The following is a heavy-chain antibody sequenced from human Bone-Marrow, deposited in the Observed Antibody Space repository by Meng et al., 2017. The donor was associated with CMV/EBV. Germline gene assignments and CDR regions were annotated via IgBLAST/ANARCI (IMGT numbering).Heavy chain of an antibody. D-gene: IGHD5-12*01. V-gene: IGHV3-15*01. CDR1: GFTFSNAW. CDR2: IKSKTDGGTT. J-gene: IGHJ4*02. Sequence: GESLKISCAASGFTFSNAWMSWVRQAPGKGLEWVGRIKSKTDGGTTDYAAPVKGRFTISRDDSKNTLYLQMNSLKTEDTAVYYCTTDRDIVGLIDAHFDYWGQGTLVTASS. CDR3: TTDRDIVGLIDAHFDY.